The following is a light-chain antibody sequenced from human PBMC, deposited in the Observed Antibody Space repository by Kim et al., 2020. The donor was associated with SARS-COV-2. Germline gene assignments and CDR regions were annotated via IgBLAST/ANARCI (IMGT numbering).Light chain of an antibody. CDR3: QKCDSAPWT. J-gene: IGKJ1*01. CDR1: QDISNY. V-gene: IGKV1-27*01. CDR2: AAS. Sequence: GDRVTITCRASQDISNYLAWFQLKPGKAPKLLIYAASSLQPGVPSRFSGSGSGTDFTLTVTSLQPEDVATYYCQKCDSAPWTFGQGTKVDIK.